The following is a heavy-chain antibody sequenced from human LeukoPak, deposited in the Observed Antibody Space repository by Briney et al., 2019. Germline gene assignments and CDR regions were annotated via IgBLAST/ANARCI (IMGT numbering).Heavy chain of an antibody. V-gene: IGHV4-4*07. CDR2: IYSGGNS. J-gene: IGHJ4*02. CDR3: AREHRGDVASSYYYGF. CDR1: GDSITNYY. Sequence: PSETLSLTCTVSGDSITNYYWAWIRQPAGKGLEGIGRIYSGGNSDYNPSLRGRVTISLDTSKNQFSLKLSSVTAADTALYFGAREHRGDVASSYYYGFWGQGKLVTVSS. D-gene: IGHD3-22*01.